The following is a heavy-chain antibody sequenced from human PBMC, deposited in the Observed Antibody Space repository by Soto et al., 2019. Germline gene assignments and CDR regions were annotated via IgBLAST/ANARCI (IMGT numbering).Heavy chain of an antibody. D-gene: IGHD2-15*01. V-gene: IGHV1-18*01. CDR3: ARDCTGGSCFCIY. CDR1: GYTLTNYA. CDR2: INTYNGNS. J-gene: IGHJ4*02. Sequence: QVQLVQSAAEVKKPGASVKVSCKASGYTLTNYAISWVRQAPGQGPEWMGWINTYNGNSNDAQKFQGRVTRTSDTSTNTAYMELRSLTSDDTAVYYCARDCTGGSCFCIYWGQGTLVTVSS.